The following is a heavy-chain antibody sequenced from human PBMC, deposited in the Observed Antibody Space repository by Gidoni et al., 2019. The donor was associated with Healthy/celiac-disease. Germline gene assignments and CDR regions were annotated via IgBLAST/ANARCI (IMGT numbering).Heavy chain of an antibody. CDR3: AKDRYDSSGYDY. CDR2: IRYDGSNK. Sequence: QVQLVESGGGVVQPGGSLRLPCAASGFTFSSYGMHWVRQAPGKGLEWVAFIRYDGSNKYYADSVKGRFTISRDNSKNTLYLQMNSLRAEDTAVYYCAKDRYDSSGYDYWGQGTLVTVSS. V-gene: IGHV3-30*02. J-gene: IGHJ4*02. CDR1: GFTFSSYG. D-gene: IGHD3-22*01.